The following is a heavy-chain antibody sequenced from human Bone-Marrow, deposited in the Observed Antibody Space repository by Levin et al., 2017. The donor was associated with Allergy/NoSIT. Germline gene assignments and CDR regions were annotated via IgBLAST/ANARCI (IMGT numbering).Heavy chain of an antibody. CDR1: GYSFTSYW. CDR3: ARHPESGYGDYSPGDY. CDR2: IYPGDSDT. D-gene: IGHD4-17*01. Sequence: GGSLRLSCKGSGYSFTSYWIGWVRQMPGKGLEWMGIIYPGDSDTRYSPSFQGQVTISADKSISTAYLQWSSLKASDTAMYYCARHPESGYGDYSPGDYWGQGTLVTVSS. V-gene: IGHV5-51*01. J-gene: IGHJ4*02.